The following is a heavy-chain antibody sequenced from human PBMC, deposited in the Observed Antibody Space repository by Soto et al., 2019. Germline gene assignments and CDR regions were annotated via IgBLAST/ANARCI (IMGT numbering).Heavy chain of an antibody. J-gene: IGHJ5*02. D-gene: IGHD3-22*01. CDR3: VREVIEAVGTIRRFDP. V-gene: IGHV3-74*03. CDR1: GFTFSRHW. Sequence: GGSVRLSCAASGFTFSRHWMHWVRQTPGKGPVWVSRISGDGTSTKYADSVKGRFTIARDSAKNTLFLQMSSLRVEDTAVYYCVREVIEAVGTIRRFDPWGQGTLVTVSS. CDR2: ISGDGTST.